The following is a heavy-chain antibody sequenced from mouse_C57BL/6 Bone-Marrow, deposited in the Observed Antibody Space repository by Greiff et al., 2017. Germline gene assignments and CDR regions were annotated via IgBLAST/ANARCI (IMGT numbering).Heavy chain of an antibody. J-gene: IGHJ2*01. D-gene: IGHD2-3*01. V-gene: IGHV5-6*02. CDR3: ARLGFYTGCFAY. Sequence: EVKLVESGGDLVMPGGSLKLSCAASGFTFSSYGMSWVRQTPDKRLEWVATISSGGSYTYYPDSVKGRFTISRDNSKNTQYLQRSSLNSEDTAMYCCARLGFYTGCFAYWGQGTPLTVSS. CDR2: ISSGGSYT. CDR1: GFTFSSYG.